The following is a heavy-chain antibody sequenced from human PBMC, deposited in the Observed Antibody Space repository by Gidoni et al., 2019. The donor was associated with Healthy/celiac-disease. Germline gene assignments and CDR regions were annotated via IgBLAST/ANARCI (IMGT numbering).Heavy chain of an antibody. D-gene: IGHD6-19*01. CDR1: GYTFTSYG. J-gene: IGHJ4*02. Sequence: QVQLVQSGAEVKKPGASVKVSCKASGYTFTSYGISWVRQAPGQGLEWMGWISAYNGNTNYAQKLQGRVTMTTDTSTSTAYMELRSLRSDDTAVYYCARDTLAGPAYSSGQADYWGQGTLVTVSS. CDR3: ARDTLAGPAYSSGQADY. CDR2: ISAYNGNT. V-gene: IGHV1-18*01.